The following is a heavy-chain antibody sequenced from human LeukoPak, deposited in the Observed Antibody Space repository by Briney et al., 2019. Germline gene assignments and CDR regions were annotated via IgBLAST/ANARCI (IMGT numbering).Heavy chain of an antibody. D-gene: IGHD3-3*01. CDR2: ISGSGGIT. CDR3: AKARWSGPFYFDY. CDR1: VFTFSNFA. J-gene: IGHJ4*02. V-gene: IGHV3-23*01. Sequence: GGSLRLSCAASVFTFSNFAMNWVRQAPGKGLEWVSTISGSGGITYYADSVKGRFTISRDNSKNTLYLQMNSLRAEDTAVYYCAKARWSGPFYFDYWGQGTLVTVSS.